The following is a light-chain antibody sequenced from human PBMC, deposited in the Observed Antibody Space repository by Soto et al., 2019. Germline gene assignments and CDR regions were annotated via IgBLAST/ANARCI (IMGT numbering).Light chain of an antibody. V-gene: IGKV3-11*01. CDR2: DAS. CDR3: QQYDSSPT. J-gene: IGKJ1*01. CDR1: QSVSSS. Sequence: EIVLTQSPATLSLSPGERATLSCRASQSVSSSLAWYQQKSGQAPRLLIYDASNRATGIPARFSGSGSGTDFTLTISSLEPEDFAVYHCQQYDSSPTFGQGTKVDIK.